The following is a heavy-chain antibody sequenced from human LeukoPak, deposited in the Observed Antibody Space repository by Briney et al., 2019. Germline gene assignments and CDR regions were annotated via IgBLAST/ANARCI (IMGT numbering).Heavy chain of an antibody. Sequence: SETLSLTCTVSGGSISSYYWSWIRQPPRKGLEWVGYIYYSGSTNYNPSLKSRVTISVDTSKNQFSLKLSSVTAADTAVYFCARVRYSTLKYFYYFMDVWGKGTTVTVSS. D-gene: IGHD4-11*01. CDR2: IYYSGST. J-gene: IGHJ6*03. V-gene: IGHV4-59*01. CDR1: GGSISSYY. CDR3: ARVRYSTLKYFYYFMDV.